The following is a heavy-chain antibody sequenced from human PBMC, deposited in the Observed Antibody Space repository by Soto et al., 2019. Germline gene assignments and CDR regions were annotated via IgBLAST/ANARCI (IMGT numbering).Heavy chain of an antibody. CDR2: INHSGST. V-gene: IGHV4-34*01. D-gene: IGHD6-19*01. J-gene: IGHJ6*02. Sequence: SETLSLTCAVYGGSFSGYYWSWIRQPPGKGLEWIGEINHSGSTNYNPSLKSRVTISVDTSKNQFSLKLSSVTAADTTVYYCARAVAGTFYYYGMDVWGQGTTVTVSS. CDR1: GGSFSGYY. CDR3: ARAVAGTFYYYGMDV.